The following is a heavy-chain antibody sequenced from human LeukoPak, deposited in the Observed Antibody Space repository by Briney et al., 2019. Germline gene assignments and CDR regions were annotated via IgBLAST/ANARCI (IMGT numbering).Heavy chain of an antibody. CDR2: IKYSGST. D-gene: IGHD3-9*01. CDR1: GGSFSSYY. J-gene: IGHJ4*02. Sequence: RSWETLSLTCAVYGGSFSSYYWSWIRHPPWKGLEWMGEIKYSGSTNYNPSLKSRVTISVDTSKNQFSLKLSSVTAADTAVYYCARANVLRYFDWLSLKVAFDYWGQGTLVTVSS. CDR3: ARANVLRYFDWLSLKVAFDY. V-gene: IGHV4-34*01.